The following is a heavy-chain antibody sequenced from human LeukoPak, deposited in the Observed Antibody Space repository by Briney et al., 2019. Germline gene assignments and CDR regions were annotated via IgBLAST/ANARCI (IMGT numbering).Heavy chain of an antibody. CDR1: GFTFSSYW. Sequence: PGGSLRLSCAASGFTFSSYWMSWVRQAPGKGLEWVANIKQDGSEKYYVDSVKGRFTISRDNAKNSLYLQLNSLRVEDTAVYYCARDLYGKFFDYWGQGALVTVSS. CDR2: IKQDGSEK. D-gene: IGHD1-26*01. J-gene: IGHJ4*02. V-gene: IGHV3-7*01. CDR3: ARDLYGKFFDY.